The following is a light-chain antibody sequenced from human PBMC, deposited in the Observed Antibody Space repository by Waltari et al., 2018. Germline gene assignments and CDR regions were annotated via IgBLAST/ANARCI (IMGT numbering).Light chain of an antibody. V-gene: IGKV1-9*01. CDR1: QGISNS. CDR3: QHRHSYPIT. J-gene: IGKJ5*01. Sequence: DIQLTQSPSFLSASVGDSVTITCRSSQGISNSLAWYQQQPGKAPKLLIHTASTLQGGVPSRFSGSGSGTEFTLTISSLQPEDFATYYCQHRHSYPITFGQGTRLEIK. CDR2: TAS.